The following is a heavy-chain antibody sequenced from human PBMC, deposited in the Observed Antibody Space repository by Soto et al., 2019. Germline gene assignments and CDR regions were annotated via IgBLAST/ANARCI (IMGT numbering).Heavy chain of an antibody. V-gene: IGHV1-18*01. Sequence: ASVKASCKASGYTFTSYGISWVRQAPGQGLEWMGWISAYNGNTNYAQKLQGRVTMTTDTSTSTAYMELRSLRSDDTAVYYCARDHDYGVSFDPWGQGTLVTVSS. D-gene: IGHD4-17*01. J-gene: IGHJ5*02. CDR2: ISAYNGNT. CDR1: GYTFTSYG. CDR3: ARDHDYGVSFDP.